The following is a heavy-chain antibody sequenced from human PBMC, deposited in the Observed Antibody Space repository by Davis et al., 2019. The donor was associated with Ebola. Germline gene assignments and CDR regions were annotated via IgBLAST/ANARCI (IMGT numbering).Heavy chain of an antibody. D-gene: IGHD1-26*01. Sequence: GESLKISCAASGLTFTMYSMNWVRQPPGKGLEWVSSITGSGSYEFYADSVKGRFTISRDDAKNSLYLQMNSLRAEDTAVYYCARGESYGPRYWGQGTLVTVS. CDR1: GLTFTMYS. J-gene: IGHJ4*02. CDR3: ARGESYGPRY. CDR2: ITGSGSYE. V-gene: IGHV3-21*01.